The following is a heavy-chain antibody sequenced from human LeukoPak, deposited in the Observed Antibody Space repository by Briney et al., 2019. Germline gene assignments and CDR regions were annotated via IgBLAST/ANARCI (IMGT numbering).Heavy chain of an antibody. D-gene: IGHD2-2*01. CDR3: VVPARKHYYYYGMDV. V-gene: IGHV1-46*01. J-gene: IGHJ6*02. CDR2: INPSGGST. CDR1: GYTFTSYY. Sequence: ASVKVSCKASGYTFTSYYMHWVRQAPGQGLEWMEIINPSGGSTSYAQKFQGRVTMTRDTSTSTVYMELSSLRSEDTAVYYCVVPARKHYYYYGMDVWGQGTTVTVSS.